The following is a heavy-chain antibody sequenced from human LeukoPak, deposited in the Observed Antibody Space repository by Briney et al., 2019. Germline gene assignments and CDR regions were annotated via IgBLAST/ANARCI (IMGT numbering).Heavy chain of an antibody. Sequence: QPGGSLRLSCAASGFTSSNYWMSWVRQAPGKGLEWVANIKQDGSEKYYVDSVKGRFTISRDNAKSSLFLQMNSLRAEDTAVYYCARDSSPGYYDYVWGTYPRYWGQGTLVTVSS. D-gene: IGHD3-16*02. V-gene: IGHV3-7*05. CDR3: ARDSSPGYYDYVWGTYPRY. CDR1: GFTSSNYW. J-gene: IGHJ4*02. CDR2: IKQDGSEK.